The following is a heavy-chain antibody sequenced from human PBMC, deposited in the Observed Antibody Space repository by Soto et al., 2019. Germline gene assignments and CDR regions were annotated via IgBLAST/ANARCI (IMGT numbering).Heavy chain of an antibody. J-gene: IGHJ4*02. Sequence: QVQLVQSGAEVKKPGASVKVSCKASGYPFTTYDISWVRQAAGQGLEWMGWINLNSGHTDYAQRFQGRVTMTRNTSLSTAYMELTSLSSEVRAVYYCARGRGWRDYWGQGTLVTVSS. CDR2: INLNSGHT. D-gene: IGHD6-19*01. V-gene: IGHV1-8*01. CDR3: ARGRGWRDY. CDR1: GYPFTTYD.